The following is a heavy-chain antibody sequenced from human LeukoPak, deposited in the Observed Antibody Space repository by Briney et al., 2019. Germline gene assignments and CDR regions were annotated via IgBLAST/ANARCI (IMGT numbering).Heavy chain of an antibody. D-gene: IGHD5-12*01. CDR3: ARDGYSGYVSDFDY. Sequence: PGGSLRLSCAASGFTFSSYWLHWVRQAPGKGLVWVSRINSDGSSTGYADSVKGRFTISRDNAKNTLYLQMNSLRAEDTAVYYCARDGYSGYVSDFDYWGQGTLVTVSS. V-gene: IGHV3-74*01. CDR1: GFTFSSYW. CDR2: INSDGSST. J-gene: IGHJ4*02.